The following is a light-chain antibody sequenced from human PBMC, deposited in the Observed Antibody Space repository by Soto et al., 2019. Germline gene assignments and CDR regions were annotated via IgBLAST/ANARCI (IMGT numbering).Light chain of an antibody. V-gene: IGKV4-1*01. CDR1: QTVLFSADNKNY. CDR2: WAS. CDR3: QQYYRIPLT. Sequence: DIVMTQSPDSLAVSLGERATINCKSSQTVLFSADNKNYLAWYQQKPGQPPKLLIYWASTRESGVPDRFSGSGSGTDFTLTVRSLQAEYVAVYYCQQYYRIPLTFGGGTKVEIK. J-gene: IGKJ4*01.